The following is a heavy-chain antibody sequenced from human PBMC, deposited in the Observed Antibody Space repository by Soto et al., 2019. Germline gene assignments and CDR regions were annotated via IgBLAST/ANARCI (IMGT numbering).Heavy chain of an antibody. J-gene: IGHJ6*02. CDR3: TRVELAAAGFYYYYGMDV. D-gene: IGHD6-13*01. V-gene: IGHV3-49*03. CDR2: IRSKAYGGTT. Sequence: GGSLRLSCTASGFTFGDYAMSWFRQAPGKGLEWVGFIRSKAYGGTTEYAASVKGRFTISRDDSNSIAYLQMNSLKTEDTAVYYCTRVELAAAGFYYYYGMDVWGQGTTATVSS. CDR1: GFTFGDYA.